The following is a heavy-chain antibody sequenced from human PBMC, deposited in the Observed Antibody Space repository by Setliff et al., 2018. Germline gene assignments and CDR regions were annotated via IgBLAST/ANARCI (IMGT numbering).Heavy chain of an antibody. CDR3: ARGLVSYVY. CDR2: IKEDGSQR. V-gene: IGHV3-7*03. CDR1: GFDFKTHW. J-gene: IGHJ4*02. D-gene: IGHD6-6*01. Sequence: LRLSCAASGFDFKTHWMDWARQAPGKGLEWVANIKEDGSQRNYVDSVKGRFTISRDNSKNTLYLQMNSLRAEDTAVYYCARGLVSYVYWGQGTLVTVSS.